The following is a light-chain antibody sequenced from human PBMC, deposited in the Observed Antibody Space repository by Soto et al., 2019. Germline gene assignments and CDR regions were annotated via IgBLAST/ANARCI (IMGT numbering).Light chain of an antibody. CDR1: QSVRSN. V-gene: IGKV3-15*01. J-gene: IGKJ1*01. Sequence: EVVMTKSAATVSLSKGERATLSCRASQSVRSNLAWYQQKPGQAPRLLIYGASTRATGIPARFSGSGSGTEFTLTISSLQSEDFAVYYCQQYNNWPRTFGQGTKVDIK. CDR2: GAS. CDR3: QQYNNWPRT.